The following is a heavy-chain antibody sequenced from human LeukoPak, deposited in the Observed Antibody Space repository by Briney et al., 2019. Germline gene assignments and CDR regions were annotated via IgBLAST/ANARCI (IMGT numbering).Heavy chain of an antibody. D-gene: IGHD3-22*01. CDR1: GFSLSTSGMC. J-gene: IGHJ3*02. Sequence: ESGPALVKPTQTLTLTCTFSGFSLSTSGMCVSWIRQPPGKALEWLARIDWDDDKYYSTSLKTRLTISKDTSKNQVVLTMTNMDPVGTATYYCARVDYYDSSGYDAFDIWGQGTMVTVSS. V-gene: IGHV2-70*11. CDR2: IDWDDDK. CDR3: ARVDYYDSSGYDAFDI.